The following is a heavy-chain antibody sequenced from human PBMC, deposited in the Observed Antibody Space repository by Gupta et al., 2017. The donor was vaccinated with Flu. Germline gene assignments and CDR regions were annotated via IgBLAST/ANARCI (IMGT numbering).Heavy chain of an antibody. Sequence: EVRLVQSGGGLVKPGGSLRLSCATSDMNFNTAWMTWVRPAPGRGLEWVGHIKSNPDGGTADYAAPVKGRFTILRDDSKNTLYLQMDSLKTEDTAIYYCTTDLSDFWSGHFITGIDYWGQGTLVTVSS. CDR1: DMNFNTAW. V-gene: IGHV3-15*01. J-gene: IGHJ4*02. CDR2: IKSNPDGGTA. CDR3: TTDLSDFWSGHFITGIDY. D-gene: IGHD3-3*01.